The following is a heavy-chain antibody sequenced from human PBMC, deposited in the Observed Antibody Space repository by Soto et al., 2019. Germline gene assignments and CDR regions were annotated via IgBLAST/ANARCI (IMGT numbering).Heavy chain of an antibody. CDR2: INSDGSST. J-gene: IGHJ3*02. CDR3: ARPFSGYDPIDAFDI. V-gene: IGHV3-74*01. CDR1: GFTISSYW. D-gene: IGHD5-12*01. Sequence: PGGSLRLSCAASGFTISSYWMHWVRQAPGKGLVWVSRINSDGSSTSYADSVKGRFTISRDNAKNTLYLQMNSLRAEDTAVYYWARPFSGYDPIDAFDIWGQGTMVTVSS.